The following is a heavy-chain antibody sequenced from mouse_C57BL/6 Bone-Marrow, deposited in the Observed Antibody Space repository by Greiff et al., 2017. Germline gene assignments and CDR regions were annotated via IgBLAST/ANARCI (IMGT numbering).Heavy chain of an antibody. CDR3: ATHYYGSFVY. CDR2: ISDGGSYT. CDR1: GFTFSSYA. V-gene: IGHV5-4*03. Sequence: EVKVVESGGGLVKPGGSLKLSCAASGFTFSSYAMSWVRQTPEKRLEWVATISDGGSYTYYPDNVQGRFTISRDNAKNNLYLQMSHLKSEDTAMYYCATHYYGSFVYWGQGTTLTVSS. D-gene: IGHD1-1*01. J-gene: IGHJ2*01.